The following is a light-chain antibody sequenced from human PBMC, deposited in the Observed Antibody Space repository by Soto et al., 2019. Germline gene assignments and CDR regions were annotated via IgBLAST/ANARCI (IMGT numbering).Light chain of an antibody. CDR3: SSYTSRSPCV. V-gene: IGLV2-14*01. CDR2: EVS. Sequence: QSVLTQPASVSGSPGQSITISCTGTSSDVGGYRYVSWYQRHPGKAPKLIIYEVSNRPSGVSNRFSGSKSGNTASLTISGLQAEDEADYYFSSYTSRSPCVFGTGTKVTVL. CDR1: SSDVGGYRY. J-gene: IGLJ1*01.